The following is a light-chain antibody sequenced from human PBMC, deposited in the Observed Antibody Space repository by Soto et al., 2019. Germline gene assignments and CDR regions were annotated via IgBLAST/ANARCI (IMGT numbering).Light chain of an antibody. V-gene: IGLV2-23*01. CDR2: EDT. CDR3: CSYVGASTYV. J-gene: IGLJ1*01. Sequence: SMLTHPSYVAWSARQSSTSSCTAGSSFVGTYNFVSWYQQHPGKAPQVLIYEDTKRPSGVSNRFSGSTSGSTASLTISGLQTEDEADYYCCSYVGASTYVFGTGTKVNV. CDR1: SSFVGTYNF.